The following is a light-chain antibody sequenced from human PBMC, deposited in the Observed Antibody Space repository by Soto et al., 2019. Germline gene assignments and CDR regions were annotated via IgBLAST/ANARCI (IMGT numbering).Light chain of an antibody. V-gene: IGKV3D-7*01. Sequence: EIVLTQSPVTRSLSTGERDTRSCGACQTVSAMYLSWFQQRPGEAPRLLVYVTSTRATGIPVRFSGSGSGTDFTLTMSSRQPEDFAVYVCHQDFNSPWTCGQGTKV. CDR2: VTS. CDR3: HQDFNSPWT. J-gene: IGKJ1*01. CDR1: QTVSAMY.